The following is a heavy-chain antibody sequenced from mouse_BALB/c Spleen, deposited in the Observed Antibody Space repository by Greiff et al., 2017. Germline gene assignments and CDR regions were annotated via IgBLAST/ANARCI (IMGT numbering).Heavy chain of an antibody. J-gene: IGHJ1*01. D-gene: IGHD2-1*01. V-gene: IGHV5-4*02. CDR1: GFTFSDYY. CDR2: ISDGGSYT. Sequence: EVKVVESGGGLVKPGGSLKLSCAASGFTFSDYYMYWVRQTPEKRLEWVATISDGGSYTYYPDSVKGRFTISRDNAKNNLYLQMSRLKSEDTAMYYCARRSPYGNYDWYFDVWGAGTTVTVSS. CDR3: ARRSPYGNYDWYFDV.